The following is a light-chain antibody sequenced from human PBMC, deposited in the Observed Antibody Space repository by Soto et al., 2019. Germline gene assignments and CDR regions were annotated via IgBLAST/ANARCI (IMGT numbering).Light chain of an antibody. Sequence: ETVMTQSPATLSVSPGGRATLSCRASQSVSSNLAWYQQKPGQAPRLLIYGASTRATGIPARFSGSGSGTEFTLTISRLEPEDFAVYYCQQSGSSPWTFGQGTKVDIK. CDR2: GAS. V-gene: IGKV3-15*01. CDR3: QQSGSSPWT. J-gene: IGKJ1*01. CDR1: QSVSSN.